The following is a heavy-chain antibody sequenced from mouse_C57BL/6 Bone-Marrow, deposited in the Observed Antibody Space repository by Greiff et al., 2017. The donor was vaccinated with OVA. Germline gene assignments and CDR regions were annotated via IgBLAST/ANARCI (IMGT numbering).Heavy chain of an antibody. D-gene: IGHD2-3*01. J-gene: IGHJ2*01. CDR3: ARCDDGSLFDY. CDR2: IDPSDSYT. CDR1: GYTFTSYW. Sequence: QVQLQQPGAELVRPGTSVKLSCKASGYTFTSYWMHWVKQRPGQGLEWIGVIDPSDSYTNYNQKFKGKATLTVDTSSSTAYMQLSSLTSEDSAVYYCARCDDGSLFDYWGQGTTLTVSS. V-gene: IGHV1-59*01.